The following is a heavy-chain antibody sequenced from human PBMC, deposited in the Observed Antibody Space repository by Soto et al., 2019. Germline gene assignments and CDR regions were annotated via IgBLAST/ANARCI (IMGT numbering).Heavy chain of an antibody. CDR2: INPNSGGT. CDR3: AIPISNYYFWSGYYTYAFDI. V-gene: IGHV1-2*04. J-gene: IGHJ3*02. CDR1: GYTFPGYY. Sequence: QVQLVQSGAEAKKPGASVKVSCKASGYTFPGYYMHWVRQAPGQGLEWMGWINPNSGGTNYAQKFQGWLTKTRDTSISTAYMELSRLRYDDTDVYYCAIPISNYYFWSGYYTYAFDIWGQGTMVTVSS. D-gene: IGHD3-3*01.